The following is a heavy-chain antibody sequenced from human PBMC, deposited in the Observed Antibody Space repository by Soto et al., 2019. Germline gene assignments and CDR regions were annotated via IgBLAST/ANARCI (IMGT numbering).Heavy chain of an antibody. CDR2: ITGSGSST. J-gene: IGHJ4*02. D-gene: IGHD4-17*01. CDR3: AKDLYGDYGGVGY. CDR1: GFTFSTYA. Sequence: EVQLLDSGGGLVQPGGSLRLSCAASGFTFSTYAMSWVRQAPGKGLEWVSTITGSGSSTYYADSVKGRFTISRDNSKKPLSLIMNSLGAEDTAVYYCAKDLYGDYGGVGYWGQGTLVTVSS. V-gene: IGHV3-23*01.